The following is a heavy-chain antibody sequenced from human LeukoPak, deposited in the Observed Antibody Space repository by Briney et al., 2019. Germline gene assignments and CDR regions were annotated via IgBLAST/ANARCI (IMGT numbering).Heavy chain of an antibody. CDR1: GYTLTELS. CDR2: FDPEDGET. Sequence: ASVKVSCKVSGYTLTELSMHWVRQAPGKGLEWMGGFDPEDGETIYAQKFQGRVTMTEDTSTDTAYMELSSLRSEDTAVYYCATDLDGYNIFDCWGQGTLVTVSS. J-gene: IGHJ4*02. CDR3: ATDLDGYNIFDC. V-gene: IGHV1-24*01. D-gene: IGHD5-24*01.